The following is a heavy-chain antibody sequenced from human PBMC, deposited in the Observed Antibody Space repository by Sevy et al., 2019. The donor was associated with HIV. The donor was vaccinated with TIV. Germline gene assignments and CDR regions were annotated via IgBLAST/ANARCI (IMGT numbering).Heavy chain of an antibody. Sequence: GGSLRLSCAASGFTFSSYSMNWVHQAPGKELEWVTSISSSSRYIYYVDSVKGRFTVSRDNSKNSLYLQMNSLRAEDTAVYYCARDLTAHIDYYSMDVWGQGTTVTVSS. CDR1: GFTFSSYS. CDR3: ARDLTAHIDYYSMDV. J-gene: IGHJ6*02. D-gene: IGHD2-21*01. V-gene: IGHV3-21*01. CDR2: ISSSSRYI.